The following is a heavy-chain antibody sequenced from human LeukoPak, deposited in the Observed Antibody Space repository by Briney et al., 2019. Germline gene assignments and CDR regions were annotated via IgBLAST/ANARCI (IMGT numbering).Heavy chain of an antibody. V-gene: IGHV3-23*01. CDR3: AKITMVRVINWFDP. CDR1: GFTFSSYA. CDR2: ISGSGGST. D-gene: IGHD3-10*01. J-gene: IGHJ5*02. Sequence: GGSLRLSCAASGFTFSSYAMSWVRQAPGKGLEWVSAISGSGGSTYYADSVKGRFTISRDNSKNTLYLQMSSLRAEDTAVYYCAKITMVRVINWFDPWGQGTLVTVSS.